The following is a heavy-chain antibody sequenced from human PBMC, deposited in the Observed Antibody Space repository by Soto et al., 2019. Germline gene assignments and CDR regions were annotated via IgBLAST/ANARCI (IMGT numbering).Heavy chain of an antibody. Sequence: PGGSLRLSCAASGFTFSSYWMHWVRQAPGKGLVWVSRINSDGSSTSYADSVKGRFTISRDNAKNTLYLQMNSLRAEDTAVYYFARGPGNYCSGGSCYTDYYGMDVWGQGTTVTVSS. CDR2: INSDGSST. CDR3: ARGPGNYCSGGSCYTDYYGMDV. CDR1: GFTFSSYW. V-gene: IGHV3-74*01. J-gene: IGHJ6*02. D-gene: IGHD2-15*01.